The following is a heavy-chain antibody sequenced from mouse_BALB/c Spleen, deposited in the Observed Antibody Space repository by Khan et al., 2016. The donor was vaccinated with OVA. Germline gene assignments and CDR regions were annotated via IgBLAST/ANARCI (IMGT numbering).Heavy chain of an antibody. V-gene: IGHV1S81*02. J-gene: IGHJ3*01. D-gene: IGHD2-2*01. CDR3: TRSGYGSFAY. CDR2: INPSNGGS. Sequence: QVQLQQPGAELVKPGASVKLSCKASGYTFISYYMYWVKERPGQGLEWIGEINPSNGGSNFNEKFKSKATLTVDKSSSTAYMQLSSLTSEDSAVYCCTRSGYGSFAYWGQGTLVTVSA. CDR1: GYTFISYY.